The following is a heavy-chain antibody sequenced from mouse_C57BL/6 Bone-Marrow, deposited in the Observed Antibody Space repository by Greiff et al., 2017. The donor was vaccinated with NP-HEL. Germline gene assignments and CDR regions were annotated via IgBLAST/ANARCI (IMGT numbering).Heavy chain of an antibody. V-gene: IGHV5-4*03. CDR1: GFTFSSYA. D-gene: IGHD2-3*01. J-gene: IGHJ1*03. CDR2: ISDGGSYT. CDR3: ARVPDDGYYWYFEV. Sequence: EVKLMESGGGLVKPGGSLKLSCAASGFTFSSYAMSWVRQTPEKRLEWVATISDGGSYTYYPDNVMGRFTISRDNAKNHLYQQMSHLKSEDTAMYYCARVPDDGYYWYFEVWGTGTTVTVSS.